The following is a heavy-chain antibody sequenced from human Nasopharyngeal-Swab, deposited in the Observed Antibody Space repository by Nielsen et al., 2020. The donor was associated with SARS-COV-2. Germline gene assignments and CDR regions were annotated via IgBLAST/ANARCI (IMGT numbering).Heavy chain of an antibody. CDR3: TRETRIAVAGTLLYYYYYYMDV. CDR2: ISSKAYGGTT. Sequence: GGSLRLSCTASGFTFGDYAMSWVRQAPGKGLEWVGFISSKAYGGTTEYAASVKGRFTIPRDDSKSIAYLQMNSLKTEDTAVYYCTRETRIAVAGTLLYYYYYYMDVWGKGTTVTVSS. V-gene: IGHV3-49*04. D-gene: IGHD6-19*01. CDR1: GFTFGDYA. J-gene: IGHJ6*03.